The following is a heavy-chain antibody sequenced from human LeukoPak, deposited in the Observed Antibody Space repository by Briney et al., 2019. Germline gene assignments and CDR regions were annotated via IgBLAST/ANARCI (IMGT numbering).Heavy chain of an antibody. CDR1: GFTFSSYS. CDR3: ARGGVYSQGFDY. CDR2: ISTTSDYI. V-gene: IGHV3-21*01. Sequence: PGGSLRLSCAASGFTFSSYSMNWVRQAPGKGQEWVSSISTTSDYIYYADSLKGRLTISRDNAKNSLYLQMNSLRAEDTAVYYCARGGVYSQGFDYWGQGTLVTVSS. J-gene: IGHJ4*02. D-gene: IGHD5/OR15-5a*01.